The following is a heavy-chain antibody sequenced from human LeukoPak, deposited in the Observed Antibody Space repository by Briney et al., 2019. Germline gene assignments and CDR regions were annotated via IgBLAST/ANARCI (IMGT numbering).Heavy chain of an antibody. CDR3: ARDCEIGYSHGLC. J-gene: IGHJ4*02. CDR1: GFTFSSYW. Sequence: GGSLRLSCAASGFTFSSYWMSWVRQAPGKGLEWVSTIDYSGTYINYAGSLRGRFTISRDDASNSLYLQMNSLRVDDTAIYYCARDCEIGYSHGLCWGQGTLVTVSS. CDR2: IDYSGTYI. V-gene: IGHV3-21*01. D-gene: IGHD5-18*01.